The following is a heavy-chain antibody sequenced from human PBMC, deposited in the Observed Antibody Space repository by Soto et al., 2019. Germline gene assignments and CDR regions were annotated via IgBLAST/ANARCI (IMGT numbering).Heavy chain of an antibody. Sequence: QITLKESGPTLVKPTQTLTLTCTFSGFSLSTSGVGVGWIRQPPGKALEWLALIYWDDDKRYSPSLKSRLTITKDASKNQVVLTMSNMDPVDTATYCCAHRRIEGPFGYWGQGTLVTVSS. CDR2: IYWDDDK. CDR1: GFSLSTSGVG. J-gene: IGHJ4*02. V-gene: IGHV2-5*02. CDR3: AHRRIEGPFGY. D-gene: IGHD2-15*01.